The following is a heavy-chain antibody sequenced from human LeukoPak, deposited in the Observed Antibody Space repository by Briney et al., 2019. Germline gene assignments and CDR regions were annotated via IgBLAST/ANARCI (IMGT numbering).Heavy chain of an antibody. CDR1: GGSISNYY. Sequence: SETLSLTCTVSGGSISNYYWTWIRQPPGKGLEWIGSISYSGSTNYSPSLEGRVTMSVDTSKNQFSLKLRAVTAADTAVYFCARVGYYAPRHAAFDIWGQGTMVTVSS. CDR2: ISYSGST. D-gene: IGHD2-2*01. CDR3: ARVGYYAPRHAAFDI. V-gene: IGHV4-59*12. J-gene: IGHJ3*02.